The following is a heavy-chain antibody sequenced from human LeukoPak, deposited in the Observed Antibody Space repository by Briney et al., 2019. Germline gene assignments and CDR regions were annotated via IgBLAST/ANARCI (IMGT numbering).Heavy chain of an antibody. CDR2: IYPGDSNT. Sequence: GESLRISCKGSGYSFSNYWIGWVRQMPGKGLEWMGIIYPGDSNTRYSPSFQGQVTISADKSISTAYLQWTSLKASDTAIYYCARQPLVRDCGGDCEFDYWGQGTRVSVSS. V-gene: IGHV5-51*01. J-gene: IGHJ4*02. CDR1: GYSFSNYW. D-gene: IGHD2-21*02. CDR3: ARQPLVRDCGGDCEFDY.